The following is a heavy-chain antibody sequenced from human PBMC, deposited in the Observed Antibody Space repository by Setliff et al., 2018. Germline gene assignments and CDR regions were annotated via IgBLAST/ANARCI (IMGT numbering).Heavy chain of an antibody. J-gene: IGHJ3*02. CDR3: ALTTLSLCSGGNCPNALDI. D-gene: IGHD2-15*01. CDR1: GYTFEYFG. V-gene: IGHV1-18*01. CDR2: IFPKTGNT. Sequence: ASVKVSCKASGYTFEYFGITWVRQAPGQGLEWMGWIFPKTGNTNYAQTFQGRITMATDTSTKMAHMELSSLRSDDTAVYFCALTTLSLCSGGNCPNALDIWGQGTMVTVSS.